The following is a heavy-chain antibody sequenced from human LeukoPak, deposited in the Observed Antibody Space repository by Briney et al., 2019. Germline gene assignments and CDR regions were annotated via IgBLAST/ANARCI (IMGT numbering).Heavy chain of an antibody. J-gene: IGHJ4*02. D-gene: IGHD3-22*01. V-gene: IGHV3-23*01. CDR2: ISGSGGST. CDR1: GFTFSSYA. CDR3: ARARYYDSSGYYYY. Sequence: PGGSLRLSCAASGFTFSSYAMSWVRQAPGKGLEWVSAISGSGGSTYYADSVKGRFTISRDNSKNTLYLQMNSLRAEDTAVYYCARARYYDSSGYYYYWGQGTLVTVSS.